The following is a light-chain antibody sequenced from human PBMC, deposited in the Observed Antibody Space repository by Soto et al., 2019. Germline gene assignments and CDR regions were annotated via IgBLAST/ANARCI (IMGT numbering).Light chain of an antibody. J-gene: IGLJ2*01. CDR1: SSDVGGYTY. CDR2: EVS. Sequence: QSALTQPASVSGSPGQSITISCTGTSSDVGGYTYVSWYQQHPGKAPKLIIYEVSNRPSGVSNRFSGSKSGNTASLPISGLQAEDEADYYCSSYTSSSTRVFGGGTKLTVL. V-gene: IGLV2-14*01. CDR3: SSYTSSSTRV.